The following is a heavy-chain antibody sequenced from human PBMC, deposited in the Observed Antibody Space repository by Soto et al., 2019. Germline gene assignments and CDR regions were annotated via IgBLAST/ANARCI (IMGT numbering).Heavy chain of an antibody. Sequence: SETLSLTCTVSGGSISSYYWNWIRQPPGKRLEWIGYIFKSGGTKYNPSLKSRVTMSADTSKNQVSLKLGSVSAADTALYFCARGYEGFVAAGGIDKWGPGILVTVSS. CDR3: ARGYEGFVAAGGIDK. CDR2: IFKSGGT. J-gene: IGHJ4*02. V-gene: IGHV4-59*12. CDR1: GGSISSYY. D-gene: IGHD6-13*01.